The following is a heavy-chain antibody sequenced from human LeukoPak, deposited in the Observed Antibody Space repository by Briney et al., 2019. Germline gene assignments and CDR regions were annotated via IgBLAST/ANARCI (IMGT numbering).Heavy chain of an antibody. Sequence: PGGSLRLSCAASGFTFSDSSIHWVHQASGKGLEWIGLMEKELNGYATAYAASVRGRFTISRDDSQNTAYLQMDSLKTEDTALYYCTRDSGTYNWHDPWGQGTLVTVSS. CDR2: MEKELNGYAT. CDR1: GFTFSDSS. J-gene: IGHJ5*02. V-gene: IGHV3-73*01. D-gene: IGHD1-26*01. CDR3: TRDSGTYNWHDP.